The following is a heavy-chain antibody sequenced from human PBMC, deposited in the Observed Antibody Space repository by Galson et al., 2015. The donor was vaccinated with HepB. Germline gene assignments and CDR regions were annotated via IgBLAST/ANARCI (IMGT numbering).Heavy chain of an antibody. D-gene: IGHD1-26*01. Sequence: SVKVSCKVSGYTLTELSMHWVRQAPGKGLEWMGGFDPEDGETIYAQKFQGRVTMTEDTSTDTAYMELSSLRSEDTAVYYCATDSSSSGSYRQGYYYGMDVWGQGTTVTVSS. V-gene: IGHV1-24*01. CDR1: GYTLTELS. CDR2: FDPEDGET. CDR3: ATDSSSSGSYRQGYYYGMDV. J-gene: IGHJ6*02.